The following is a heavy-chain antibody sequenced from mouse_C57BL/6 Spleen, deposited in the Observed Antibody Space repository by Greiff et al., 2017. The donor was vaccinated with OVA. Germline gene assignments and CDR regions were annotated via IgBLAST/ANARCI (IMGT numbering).Heavy chain of an antibody. CDR1: GYTFTDYY. J-gene: IGHJ3*01. Sequence: VQLQQSGPELVKPGASVKISCKASGYTFTDYYMNWVKQSHGKSLEWIGDINPNNGGTSYNQKFKGKATLTVDKSSSTAYMELRSLTSEDSAVYYCAREGGYGSSPWFAYWGQGTLVTVSA. CDR3: AREGGYGSSPWFAY. D-gene: IGHD1-1*01. CDR2: INPNNGGT. V-gene: IGHV1-26*01.